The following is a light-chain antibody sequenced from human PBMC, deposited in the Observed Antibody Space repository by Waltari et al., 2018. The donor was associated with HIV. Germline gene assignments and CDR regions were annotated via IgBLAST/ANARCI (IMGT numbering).Light chain of an antibody. CDR2: KAS. V-gene: IGKV1-5*03. J-gene: IGKJ1*01. CDR3: QQYHIYST. Sequence: DIQMTKSPSTLSASVGDRVTITCRASQSINSWLAWYQQKPGKAPNLLIYKASTLERWVPSRFSGSGSGTEFTLTISSLQSDDSATYFCQQYHIYSTFGQGTKVEIK. CDR1: QSINSW.